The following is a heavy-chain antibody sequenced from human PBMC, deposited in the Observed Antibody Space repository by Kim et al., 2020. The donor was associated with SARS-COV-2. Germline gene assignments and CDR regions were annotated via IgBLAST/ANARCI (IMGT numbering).Heavy chain of an antibody. CDR3: GDYNGAGWHYTN. J-gene: IGHJ4*02. Sequence: GGSLRLSCAASGFTLSSYGMTWVRQTPGKGLEWVSSFTRDGKTYYADSVKGRFTISRDNSQNMLYLQMHSLRADDTAVYSCGDYNGAGWHYTNWGQGTLV. V-gene: IGHV3-23*01. D-gene: IGHD3-10*01. CDR1: GFTLSSYG. CDR2: FTRDGKT.